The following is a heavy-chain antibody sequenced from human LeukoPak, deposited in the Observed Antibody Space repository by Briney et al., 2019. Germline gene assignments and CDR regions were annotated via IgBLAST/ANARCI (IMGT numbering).Heavy chain of an antibody. CDR2: LYYIGST. V-gene: IGHV4-31*03. J-gene: IGHJ4*02. CDR3: ARESGRYCSSTSCLSEYYFDY. D-gene: IGHD2-2*01. Sequence: SETLSLTCTVSGGSISSGGYYWSWIRQHPGKGLEWIGYLYYIGSTYYNPSIKSRVTLSVGTSKNQFSLVLSSVTAADTAVYYCARESGRYCSSTSCLSEYYFDYWGQGTLVTVSS. CDR1: GGSISSGGYY.